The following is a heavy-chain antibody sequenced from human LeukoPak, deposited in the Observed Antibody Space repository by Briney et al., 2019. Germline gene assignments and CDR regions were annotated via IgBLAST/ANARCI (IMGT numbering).Heavy chain of an antibody. CDR2: ISGSGGST. CDR1: GFTFSSYA. Sequence: GSLRLSCAASGFTFSSYAMSWVRQAPGKGLEWVSAISGSGGSTYYADSVKGRFTISRDNSKNTLYLQMNSLRAEDTAVYYCAKGHCSGGSCYINWFDPWGQGTLVTVSS. D-gene: IGHD2-15*01. V-gene: IGHV3-23*01. J-gene: IGHJ5*02. CDR3: AKGHCSGGSCYINWFDP.